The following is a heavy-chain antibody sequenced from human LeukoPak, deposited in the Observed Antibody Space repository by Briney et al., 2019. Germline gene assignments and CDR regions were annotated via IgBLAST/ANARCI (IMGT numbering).Heavy chain of an antibody. CDR2: ISSSSSTI. J-gene: IGHJ4*02. D-gene: IGHD1-26*01. CDR3: ARDSGSYFFRDPFDY. Sequence: GGSLRLSCAASGFTFSSYSMNWVRQAPGKGLEWVSYISSSSSTIYYADSVKGRFTISRDNAKNSLYLQMNSLRAEDTAVYYCARDSGSYFFRDPFDYWGQGTLVTVSS. V-gene: IGHV3-48*01. CDR1: GFTFSSYS.